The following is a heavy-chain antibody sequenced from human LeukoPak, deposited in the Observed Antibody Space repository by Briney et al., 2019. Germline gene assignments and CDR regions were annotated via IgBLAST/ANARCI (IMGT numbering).Heavy chain of an antibody. J-gene: IGHJ4*01. V-gene: IGHV3-30*02. Sequence: PGGSLRLSCAAAGFTFSSYGMHWVRQAPGKGLEWVTFIRYDETTKYYADSVKGRFTISRDNSKNTLYPQMNSLSAEDTAVYYCARDRYYYGTGTYYHFDYWGHGTRVTVSS. CDR1: GFTFSSYG. CDR2: IRYDETTK. CDR3: ARDRYYYGTGTYYHFDY. D-gene: IGHD3-10*01.